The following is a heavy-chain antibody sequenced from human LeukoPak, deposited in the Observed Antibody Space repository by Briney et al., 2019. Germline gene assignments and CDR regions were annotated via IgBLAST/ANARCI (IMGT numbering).Heavy chain of an antibody. J-gene: IGHJ4*02. D-gene: IGHD5-12*01. CDR2: INPSGGRT. V-gene: IGHV1-46*01. CDR1: GYTFTSYY. Sequence: ASVKVSCKASGYTFTSYYMHWVRQAPGQGLEWMGIINPSGGRTNYAQKFQGRVTMTRDTSTSTVFMELSSLRSEDTAVYYCARSDIVATLTDFDYWGQGTLVTVSS. CDR3: ARSDIVATLTDFDY.